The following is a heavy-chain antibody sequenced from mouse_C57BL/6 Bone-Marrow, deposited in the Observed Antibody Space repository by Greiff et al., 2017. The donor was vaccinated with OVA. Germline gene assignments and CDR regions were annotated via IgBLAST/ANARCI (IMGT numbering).Heavy chain of an antibody. CDR2: IYPGNSDT. V-gene: IGHV1-5*01. CDR1: GYTFTSYW. J-gene: IGHJ3*01. Sequence: EVQLQQSGTVLARPGASVKMSCKTSGYTFTSYWMHWVKQRPGQGLEWIGAIYPGNSDTSYNQKFKGKAKLTAVTSASTAYMELSSLTNEDSAVYYCTRTTVVAPWFAYWGQGTLVTVSA. D-gene: IGHD1-1*01. CDR3: TRTTVVAPWFAY.